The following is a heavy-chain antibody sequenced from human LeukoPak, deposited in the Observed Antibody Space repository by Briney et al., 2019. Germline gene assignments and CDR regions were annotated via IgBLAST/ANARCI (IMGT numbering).Heavy chain of an antibody. V-gene: IGHV1-69*04. D-gene: IGHD2-15*01. CDR3: ATLAGYCSGGSCYPPFDY. Sequence: SVKVSCKASGGTLSSYAISWVRQAPGQGLEWMGRIIPILGIANYAQKFQGRVTITADKSTSTAYMELSSLRSEDTAVYYCATLAGYCSGGSCYPPFDYWGQGTLVTVSS. CDR1: GGTLSSYA. CDR2: IIPILGIA. J-gene: IGHJ4*02.